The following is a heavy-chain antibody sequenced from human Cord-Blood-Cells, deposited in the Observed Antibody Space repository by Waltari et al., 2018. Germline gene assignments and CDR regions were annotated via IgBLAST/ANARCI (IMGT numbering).Heavy chain of an antibody. J-gene: IGHJ4*02. V-gene: IGHV2-5*01. CDR3: AHRRSYYGSGSYYNSYYDFDD. D-gene: IGHD3-10*01. CDR1: GFSLSTSGVG. Sequence: QITLKESGPTLVKPTQTLTLNCTFPGFSLSTSGVGVGWIRQPPGNALEWLALIYWNDDKRYRPALKSRLSITKDTAKNQVVLTMTNMDPVDTDTYYCAHRRSYYGSGSYYNSYYDFDDWGQGTLVTVSS. CDR2: IYWNDDK.